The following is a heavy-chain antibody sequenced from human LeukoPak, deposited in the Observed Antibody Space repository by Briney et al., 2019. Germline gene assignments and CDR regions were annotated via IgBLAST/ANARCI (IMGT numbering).Heavy chain of an antibody. CDR2: INHSGST. V-gene: IGHV4-34*01. CDR3: ASTSPFYYDSSGTAGSFDI. D-gene: IGHD3-22*01. J-gene: IGHJ3*02. CDR1: GGSFSGYY. Sequence: PSETLSLTCAVYGGSFSGYYWSWIRQPPGKGLEWIGEINHSGSTNYNPSLKSRVTISVDTSKEQFSLKLSSVTAADTAVYYCASTSPFYYDSSGTAGSFDIWGQGTMVTVSS.